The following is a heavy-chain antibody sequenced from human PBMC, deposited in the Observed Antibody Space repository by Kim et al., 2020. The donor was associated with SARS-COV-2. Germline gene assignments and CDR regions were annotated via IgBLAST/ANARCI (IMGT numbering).Heavy chain of an antibody. CDR2: IRSKPNSYAK. CDR1: GFTFSGSA. Sequence: GGSLRLSCAASGFTFSGSAMHWVRQASGKGLEWVGRIRSKPNSYAKADAEPVKVRFTISRDDSKNTVYLQMNNLKTEDTSGYYCTRVPGMMLAFADAF. J-gene: IGHJ3*01. D-gene: IGHD3-3*02. V-gene: IGHV3-73*01. CDR3: TRVPGMMLAFADAF.